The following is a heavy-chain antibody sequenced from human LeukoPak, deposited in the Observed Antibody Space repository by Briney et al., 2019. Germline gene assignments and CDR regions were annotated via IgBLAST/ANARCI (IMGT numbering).Heavy chain of an antibody. D-gene: IGHD3-16*01. CDR2: IYHSGST. CDR1: GGSISSGGYY. J-gene: IGHJ4*02. CDR3: ARVGGQSTTYFDY. Sequence: SETLSLTCTVSGGSISSGGYYWSWIRQPPGKGLEWIGYIYHSGSTYYNPSLKSRVTISVDRSKNQFSLKLSSVTAADTAVYYCARVGGQSTTYFDYWGQGTLVTVSS. V-gene: IGHV4-30-2*01.